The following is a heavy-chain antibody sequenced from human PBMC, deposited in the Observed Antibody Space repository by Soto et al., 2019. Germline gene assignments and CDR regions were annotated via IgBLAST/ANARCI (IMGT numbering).Heavy chain of an antibody. Sequence: GGSLRLSCAASGFTFSSYAMSWVRQAPGKGLEWVSAISGSGGSTYYADSVKGRFTISRDNSKNTLYLQMNSLRAEDTAVYYCAKETNYYDSSGYLYWYFDLWGRGTLVTVSS. V-gene: IGHV3-23*01. CDR2: ISGSGGST. D-gene: IGHD3-22*01. J-gene: IGHJ2*01. CDR3: AKETNYYDSSGYLYWYFDL. CDR1: GFTFSSYA.